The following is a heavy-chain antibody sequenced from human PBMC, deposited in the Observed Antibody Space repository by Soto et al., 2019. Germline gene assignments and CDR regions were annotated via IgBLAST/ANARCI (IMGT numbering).Heavy chain of an antibody. D-gene: IGHD3-9*01. CDR3: AMNYDILTGHPYYFDY. J-gene: IGHJ4*02. CDR2: IYPGDSDT. CDR1: GYSFTSYW. V-gene: IGHV5-51*01. Sequence: XESLKISCKGSGYSFTSYWIGWVRQMPGKGLEWMGIIYPGDSDTRYSPSFQGQVTISADKSISTAYLQWSSLKASDTAMYYCAMNYDILTGHPYYFDYWGQGTLVTVSS.